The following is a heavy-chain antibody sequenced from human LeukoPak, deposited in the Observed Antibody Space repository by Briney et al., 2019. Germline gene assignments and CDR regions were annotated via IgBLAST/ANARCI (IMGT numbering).Heavy chain of an antibody. CDR2: IIPILGIA. CDR1: GGTFSSYA. CDR3: ARGRAAAGHNWFDP. D-gene: IGHD6-13*01. J-gene: IGHJ5*02. Sequence: GSSVKVSCKASGGTFSSYAISWVRQAPGQGLGWMGRIIPILGIANYAQKFQGRVTIIADKSTSTAYMELGSLRSEDTAVYYCARGRAAAGHNWFDPWGQGTLVTVSS. V-gene: IGHV1-69*04.